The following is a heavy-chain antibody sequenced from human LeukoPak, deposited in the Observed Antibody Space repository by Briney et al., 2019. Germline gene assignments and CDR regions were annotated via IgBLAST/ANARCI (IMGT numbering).Heavy chain of an antibody. CDR3: ARDEVVVPAADHYYYYYGMDV. J-gene: IGHJ6*02. D-gene: IGHD2-2*01. CDR1: GFTFSSYS. CDR2: ISSSSSTI. Sequence: PGGSLRLSCAASGFTFSSYSMNWVRQAPGKGLEWVSYISSSSSTIYYADSVKGRFTISRDNAKNSLYLQMNSLRDGDTAVYYCARDEVVVPAADHYYYYYGMDVWGQGTTVTVSS. V-gene: IGHV3-48*02.